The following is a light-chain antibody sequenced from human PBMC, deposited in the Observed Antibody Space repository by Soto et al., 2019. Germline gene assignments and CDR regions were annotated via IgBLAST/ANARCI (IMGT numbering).Light chain of an antibody. V-gene: IGLV2-11*01. CDR3: CSYAGGYTFV. Sequence: QSALAQPRSVSGSPGQSVTISCTGTSNYIGDYHYVSWYQQHPGKAPKLMIFDVTKRPSGVPDRFSGSKSGNTASLTISGLQAEDDADYYCCSYAGGYTFVFGTGTKRTVL. CDR2: DVT. J-gene: IGLJ1*01. CDR1: SNYIGDYHY.